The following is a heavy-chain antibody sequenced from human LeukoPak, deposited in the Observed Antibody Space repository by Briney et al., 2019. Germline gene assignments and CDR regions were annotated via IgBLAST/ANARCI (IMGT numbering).Heavy chain of an antibody. CDR3: ARARIYDYGDPNIDY. CDR2: INHSGST. CDR1: GGSFSGYY. V-gene: IGHV4-34*01. Sequence: SGTLSFTCAVYGGSFSGYYWSWIRQPPGKGLEWIGEINHSGSTNYNPSLKSRVTISVDTSKNQFSLKLSSVTAADTAVYYCARARIYDYGDPNIDYWGQGTLVTVSS. J-gene: IGHJ4*02. D-gene: IGHD4-17*01.